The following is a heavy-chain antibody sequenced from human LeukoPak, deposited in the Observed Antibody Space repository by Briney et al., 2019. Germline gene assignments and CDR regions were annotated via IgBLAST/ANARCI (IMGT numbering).Heavy chain of an antibody. CDR2: INAGNGNT. D-gene: IGHD1-7*01. CDR1: GYTFTSYA. CDR3: ATDGDYDWSYKSGFDY. J-gene: IGHJ4*02. V-gene: IGHV1-3*01. Sequence: ASVKVSCKASGYTFTSYAMHWVRQAPGQRLEWMGWINAGNGNTKYSQKFQGRVTITRDTSASTAYMELSSLRVEDTAVYYCATDGDYDWSYKSGFDYWGQGTLVTVSS.